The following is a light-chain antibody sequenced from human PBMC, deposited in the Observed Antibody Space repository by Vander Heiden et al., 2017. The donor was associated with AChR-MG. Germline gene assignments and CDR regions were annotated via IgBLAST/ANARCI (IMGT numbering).Light chain of an antibody. CDR3: QKHNSAPFVT. V-gene: IGKV1-27*01. J-gene: IGKJ4*01. CDR2: AAS. Sequence: DIQMTQSPSSLSASVGDRVTITCRASQGISNYLAWYQQKPGKGPKLLIYAASTLQSGVPSRFSGSGYGTDFTLTISSLQPEDVATYYCQKHNSAPFVTFGGGTKVEIK. CDR1: QGISNY.